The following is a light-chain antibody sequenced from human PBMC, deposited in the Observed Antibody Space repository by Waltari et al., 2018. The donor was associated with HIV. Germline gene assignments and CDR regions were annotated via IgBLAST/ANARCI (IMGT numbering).Light chain of an antibody. V-gene: IGLV1-40*01. CDR3: QSYDSRLSVWV. Sequence: QSVLTQPPSVSGAPGPRVTIPRPGRRSKLGAGYDVHRDQQIPGTAPKLLIYGNSHRPSGVPDRFSGSKSGTSASLAITGLQAEDEADYYCQSYDSRLSVWVFGGGTKLTVL. CDR2: GNS. J-gene: IGLJ3*02. CDR1: RSKLGAGYD.